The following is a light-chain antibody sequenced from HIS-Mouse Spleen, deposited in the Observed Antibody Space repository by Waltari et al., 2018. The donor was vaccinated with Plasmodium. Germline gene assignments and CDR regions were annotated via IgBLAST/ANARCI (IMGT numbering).Light chain of an antibody. V-gene: IGKV3-15*01. Sequence: EIVMTQSPATPSVSPGERATLSCRASQSVSSNLAWYQQKPGQAPRLLISGASTRATGIPARFSGSGSGTEFTLTISSLQSEDFAVYYCQQYNNWSFTFGPGTKVDIK. CDR1: QSVSSN. CDR2: GAS. J-gene: IGKJ3*01. CDR3: QQYNNWSFT.